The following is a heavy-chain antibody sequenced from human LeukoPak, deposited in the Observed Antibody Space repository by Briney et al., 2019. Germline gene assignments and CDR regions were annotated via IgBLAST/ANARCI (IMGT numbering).Heavy chain of an antibody. CDR1: GGSINTYY. J-gene: IGHJ3*02. CDR3: ARTPPYYGSGLDAFDI. CDR2: IYYRGST. V-gene: IGHV4-59*01. Sequence: PSETLSLTCTVSGGSINTYYWSWIRQPPGKGLEWIGYIYYRGSTNYNPSLKSRVIISLDTSKNQFSLKLSSVTAADTAVYYCARTPPYYGSGLDAFDIWGQGTMVTVSS. D-gene: IGHD3-10*01.